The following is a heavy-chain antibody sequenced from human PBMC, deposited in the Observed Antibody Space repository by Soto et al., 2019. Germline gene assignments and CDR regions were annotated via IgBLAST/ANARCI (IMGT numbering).Heavy chain of an antibody. D-gene: IGHD3-22*01. CDR3: ARKFDYDTSGYYYAY. Sequence: SVKVSCKASGGTFSKYAIDWVRQAPGQGLEWMGGIIPLFGTAKYAQKFQGRVTITADEATSTAYMELSSLRSEDTAVYYCARKFDYDTSGYYYAYWGQGTLVTVYS. CDR1: GGTFSKYA. V-gene: IGHV1-69*13. CDR2: IIPLFGTA. J-gene: IGHJ4*02.